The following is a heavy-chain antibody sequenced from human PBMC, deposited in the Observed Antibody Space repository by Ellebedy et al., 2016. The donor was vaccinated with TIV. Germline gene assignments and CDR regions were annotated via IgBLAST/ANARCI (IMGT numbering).Heavy chain of an antibody. J-gene: IGHJ4*02. CDR3: ATGPNQDFFDY. V-gene: IGHV4-59*01. CDR1: YDSISSYY. CDR2: IYYSGTT. Sequence: MPSETLSLTCTVSYDSISSYYWSWIRQPPGKGLEWIGYIYYSGTTNYNPSLKSRVTIQLDTSKNQLSLKITSVTAADTAVYYCATGPNQDFFDYWGQGTQVTASS. D-gene: IGHD1-14*01.